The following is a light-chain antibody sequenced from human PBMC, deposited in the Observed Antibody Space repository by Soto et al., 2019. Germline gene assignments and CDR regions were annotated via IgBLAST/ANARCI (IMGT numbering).Light chain of an antibody. CDR1: QAVNTR. V-gene: IGKV3-11*01. CDR3: QQRSNWPPT. Sequence: IVLTQSPATLSSFHGDRVTLSCRASQAVNTRLAWYQHRPGQAPRLLIYDASNRATGIAPRFRGSGSGTDFTLTISSVEPEDFAVYICQQRSNWPPTFGQGTRLEIK. CDR2: DAS. J-gene: IGKJ5*01.